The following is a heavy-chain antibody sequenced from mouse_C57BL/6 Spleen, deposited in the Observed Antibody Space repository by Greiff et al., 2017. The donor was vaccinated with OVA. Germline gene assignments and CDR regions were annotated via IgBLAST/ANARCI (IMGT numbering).Heavy chain of an antibody. Sequence: QQKQPGTELVKPGTSVKVSCKASGYTFTSYWMHWVKQRPGQGLEWIGRIHPSDSDTNYNQKFKGKATLTVDKSSSTAYMQHSSRTSEDSAVYYCATPYYDDDVGFAYWGQGTLVTVSA. CDR2: IHPSDSDT. D-gene: IGHD2-4*01. V-gene: IGHV1-74*01. CDR3: ATPYYDDDVGFAY. J-gene: IGHJ3*01. CDR1: GYTFTSYW.